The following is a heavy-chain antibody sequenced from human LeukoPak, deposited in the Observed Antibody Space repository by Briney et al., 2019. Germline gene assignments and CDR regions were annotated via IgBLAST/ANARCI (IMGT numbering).Heavy chain of an antibody. CDR3: AKTLLIRYSYVFDAFDI. CDR1: GFTFDDYA. D-gene: IGHD5-18*01. J-gene: IGHJ3*02. V-gene: IGHV3-9*01. CDR2: VSWNSGSI. Sequence: QPGGSLRLSCAASGFTFDDYAMHWVRQAPGKGLEWVSGVSWNSGSIGYADSVKGRFTISRDNAKSSLYLQMNSLRAEDTALYYCAKTLLIRYSYVFDAFDIWGQGTMVTVSS.